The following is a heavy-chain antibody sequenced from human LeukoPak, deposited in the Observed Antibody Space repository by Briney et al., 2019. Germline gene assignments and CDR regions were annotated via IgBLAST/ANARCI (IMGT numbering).Heavy chain of an antibody. J-gene: IGHJ4*02. CDR2: IKPKSGGT. Sequence: ASVKASSKASGYTFTGYYMHWVRQAPGQGLEWMVRIKPKSGGTNYAQKFQGRVTMTRDTSISTAYMELSRLRSDDTAVYYCARDRTMITFGGVIVFGYWGQGTLVTVSS. CDR3: ARDRTMITFGGVIVFGY. D-gene: IGHD3-16*02. CDR1: GYTFTGYY. V-gene: IGHV1-2*06.